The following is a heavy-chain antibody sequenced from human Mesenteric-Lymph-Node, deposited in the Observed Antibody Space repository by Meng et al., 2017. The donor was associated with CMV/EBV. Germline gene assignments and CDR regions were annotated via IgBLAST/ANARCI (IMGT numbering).Heavy chain of an antibody. CDR3: ARATERPNYFDY. V-gene: IGHV4-61*01. CDR1: GGSVSSGSYY. Sequence: TASGGSVSSGSYYWSWIRQPPGKGLEWIGYIYYSGSTNYNPSLKSRVTISVDTSKNQFSLKLSSVTAADTAVYYCARATERPNYFDYWGQGTLVTVSS. J-gene: IGHJ4*02. D-gene: IGHD1-1*01. CDR2: IYYSGST.